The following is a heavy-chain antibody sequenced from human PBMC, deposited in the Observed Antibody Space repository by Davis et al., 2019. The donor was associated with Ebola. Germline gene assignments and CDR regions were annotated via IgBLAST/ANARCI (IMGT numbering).Heavy chain of an antibody. CDR3: ARASTVTPFDY. V-gene: IGHV1-46*01. D-gene: IGHD4-11*01. Sequence: AASVKVSCKASGYTFTSYGISWVRQAPGQGLEGMGKINPSGGSTSYAQKFKGRVTMTRDTSTSTVYMELSSLRSEDTAVYYCARASTVTPFDYWGQGTLVTVSS. CDR1: GYTFTSYG. J-gene: IGHJ4*02. CDR2: INPSGGST.